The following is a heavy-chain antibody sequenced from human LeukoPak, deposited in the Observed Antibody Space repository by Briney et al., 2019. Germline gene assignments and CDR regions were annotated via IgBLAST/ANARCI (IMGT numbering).Heavy chain of an antibody. J-gene: IGHJ4*02. CDR2: IYTSGST. CDR1: GGSISSFY. Sequence: SETLSLTCTVSGGSISSFYWSWIRQPAGKGLEWIGRIYTSGSTNYNPSLKSRITMSVDTSKNLFSLRLSSVTAADTAVYYCASEYYYDTSGFYSLAYWGQGTLVTVSP. CDR3: ASEYYYDTSGFYSLAY. V-gene: IGHV4-4*07. D-gene: IGHD3-22*01.